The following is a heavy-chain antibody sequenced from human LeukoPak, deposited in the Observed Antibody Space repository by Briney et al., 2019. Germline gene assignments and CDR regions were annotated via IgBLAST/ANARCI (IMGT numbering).Heavy chain of an antibody. CDR3: ARLSSGWSRVMGDY. CDR1: GFTFNSYA. Sequence: GGSLRLSCAASGFTFNSYAMSWVRQAPGKGLEWVSVLSASGGSTYYADSVKGRFTISRDNSKNTLYLQMNSLRAEDTAVYYCARLSSGWSRVMGDYWGQGTLVTVSS. J-gene: IGHJ4*02. D-gene: IGHD6-19*01. V-gene: IGHV3-23*01. CDR2: LSASGGST.